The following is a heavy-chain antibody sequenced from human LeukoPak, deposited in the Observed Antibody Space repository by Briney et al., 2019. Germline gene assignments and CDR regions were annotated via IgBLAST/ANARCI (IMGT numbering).Heavy chain of an antibody. D-gene: IGHD7-27*01. CDR3: VRGSWGSDFDY. V-gene: IGHV4-61*02. J-gene: IGHJ4*02. CDR2: IYPSGST. CDR1: GDFISSGDYY. Sequence: SKTLSLTCTVSGDFISSGDYYWGWIRQPAGKGLEWIGRIYPSGSTQYNPSLKSRVTMSLGTSKNQFSLKVTSVTAADTAVYYCVRGSWGSDFDYWGQGTLVTVSS.